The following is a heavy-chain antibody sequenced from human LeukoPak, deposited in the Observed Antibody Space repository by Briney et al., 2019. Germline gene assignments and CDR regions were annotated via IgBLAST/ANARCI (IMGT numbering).Heavy chain of an antibody. D-gene: IGHD3-22*01. CDR2: IKQDGSEK. V-gene: IGHV3-7*03. J-gene: IGHJ4*02. CDR3: AKIVGGSSGYLLDY. CDR1: GFTFSSYW. Sequence: GGSLRLSCAASGFTFSSYWMSWVRQAPGKGLEWVANIKQDGSEKYYVDSVKGRFTISRDNAKNSLYLQMNSLRAEDTAVYYCAKIVGGSSGYLLDYWGQGTLVTVSS.